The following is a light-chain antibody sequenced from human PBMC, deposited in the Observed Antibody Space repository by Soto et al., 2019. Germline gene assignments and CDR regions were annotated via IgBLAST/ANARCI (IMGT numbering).Light chain of an antibody. Sequence: QSALTQPASVSGSPGQSITISCTGTSSDVGGYNYVSWYQQHPGKAPKLMIYDVINRPSGVSNRFSGSKSGNTASLTISGLQAEDEADYYGSSYTSSSTLLYVFGAGTKVTVL. J-gene: IGLJ1*01. CDR1: SSDVGGYNY. V-gene: IGLV2-14*01. CDR2: DVI. CDR3: SSYTSSSTLLYV.